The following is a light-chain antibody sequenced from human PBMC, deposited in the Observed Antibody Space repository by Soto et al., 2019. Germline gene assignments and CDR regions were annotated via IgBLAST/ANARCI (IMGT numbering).Light chain of an antibody. Sequence: QITQSPASLSASVGDRVTITCRASQGVRDDLAWYQQKPGKAPKLLIYAASSLQSGVPSRFSGSGSGTDFTLTISSLQPEDIATYYCQQSATFGGGTKVDIK. CDR1: QGVRDD. CDR3: QQSAT. J-gene: IGKJ4*01. V-gene: IGKV1-6*01. CDR2: AAS.